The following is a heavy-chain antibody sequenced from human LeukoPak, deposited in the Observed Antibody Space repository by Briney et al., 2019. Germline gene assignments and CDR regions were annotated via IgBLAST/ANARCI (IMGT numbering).Heavy chain of an antibody. CDR1: GFTFSSYA. Sequence: PGGSLRLSCAAPGFTFSSYAMSWVRQAPGKGLEWVSVIGGSGGTTYSADSVKGRFTISRDNSKNTLYLQMNSLRAEDTAAYYCARERGSSGGNTNGYFDYWGQGALVTVSS. CDR2: IGGSGGTT. J-gene: IGHJ4*02. D-gene: IGHD4-23*01. CDR3: ARERGSSGGNTNGYFDY. V-gene: IGHV3-23*01.